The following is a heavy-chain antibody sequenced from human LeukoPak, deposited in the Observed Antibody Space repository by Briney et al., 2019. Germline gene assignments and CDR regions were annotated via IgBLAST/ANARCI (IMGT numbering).Heavy chain of an antibody. CDR3: ARGPEYCSSTSCSPSSLGY. CDR1: GYTFTSYD. CDR2: MNPNSGNT. V-gene: IGHV1-8*03. Sequence: ASVKVSCKASGYTFTSYDINWVRPATGQGLEWMGWMNPNSGNTGYAQKFQGRVTITRNTSISTAYMELSSLRSEDTAVYYCARGPEYCSSTSCSPSSLGYWGRGTLVTVSS. D-gene: IGHD2-2*01. J-gene: IGHJ4*02.